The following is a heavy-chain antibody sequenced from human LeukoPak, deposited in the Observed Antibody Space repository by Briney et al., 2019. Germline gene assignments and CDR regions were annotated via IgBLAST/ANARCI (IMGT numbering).Heavy chain of an antibody. D-gene: IGHD3-16*02. J-gene: IGHJ5*02. CDR1: GFTVSSNY. V-gene: IGHV3-53*04. CDR3: ARGRDYVWGSYRYSGWFDP. Sequence: PGGSLRLSCAASGFTVSSNYMSWVRQAPGKGLEWVSVIYSGGSTYYADSVKGRFTISRHNSKNTLYLQMNSLRAEDMAVYYCARGRDYVWGSYRYSGWFDPWGQGTLVTVSS. CDR2: IYSGGST.